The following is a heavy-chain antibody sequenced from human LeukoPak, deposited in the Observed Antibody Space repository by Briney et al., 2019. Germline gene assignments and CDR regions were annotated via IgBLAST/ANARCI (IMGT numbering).Heavy chain of an antibody. CDR2: ISSSRKYI. D-gene: IGHD6-19*01. CDR1: GFIFSSYS. V-gene: IGHV3-21*01. J-gene: IGHJ4*02. Sequence: GGSLRLSCAASGFIFSSYSMNWVRQAPGKGLEWVSSISSSRKYIYYADSVKGRFTISRDNAKNSLYLHMNSLRAEDTALYHCASGYSSGWYPFDFWGQGTLVTVSS. CDR3: ASGYSSGWYPFDF.